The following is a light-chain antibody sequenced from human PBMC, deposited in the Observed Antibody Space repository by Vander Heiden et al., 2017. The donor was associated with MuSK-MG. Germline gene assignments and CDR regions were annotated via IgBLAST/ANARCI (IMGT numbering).Light chain of an antibody. J-gene: IGLJ1*01. Sequence: QAVVTQEPSLTLSPGGTVTFTCGSSTGAVTSGHYPYWFQQKPGQAPRTLIYDTTNRHAWTPARFSGSLLGGKAALTLSGAQPEDEAEYYCLLSYSGARLFGTGTKVTVL. CDR1: TGAVTSGHY. CDR3: LLSYSGARL. CDR2: DTT. V-gene: IGLV7-46*01.